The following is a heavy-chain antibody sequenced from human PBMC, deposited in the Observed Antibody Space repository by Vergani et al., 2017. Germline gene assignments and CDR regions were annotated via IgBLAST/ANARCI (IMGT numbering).Heavy chain of an antibody. J-gene: IGHJ5*02. CDR2: ISASNGNT. CDR3: AKEKLGGNNYLNWFDP. CDR1: GYTFTTYG. V-gene: IGHV1-18*01. Sequence: QVQLVQSGAEMQKPGASVKVSCKASGYTFTTYGINWVRQAPGQGLEWMGWISASNGNTNYARKLQGRVTLTTDTSTSTAYMELGSLRSDDTAVYYCAKEKLGGNNYLNWFDPWGQGTLVTVSS. D-gene: IGHD1-1*01.